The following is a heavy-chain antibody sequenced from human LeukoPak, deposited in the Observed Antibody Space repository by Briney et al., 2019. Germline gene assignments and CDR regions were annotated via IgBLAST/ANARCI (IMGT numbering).Heavy chain of an antibody. Sequence: SETLSLTCTVSGASVRSHYWSWIRQTQGKGLEWLGYGFYIGRTNYNPSLGSRVAISLDTSKNQFSLRLTAVTAADTAVYYCARRDGDNYDFDYWGQGILVTVSS. V-gene: IGHV4-59*02. CDR1: GASVRSHY. CDR2: GFYIGRT. J-gene: IGHJ4*02. D-gene: IGHD5-24*01. CDR3: ARRDGDNYDFDY.